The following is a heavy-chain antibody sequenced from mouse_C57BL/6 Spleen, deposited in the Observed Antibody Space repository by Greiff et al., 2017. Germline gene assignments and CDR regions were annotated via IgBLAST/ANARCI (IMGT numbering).Heavy chain of an antibody. CDR3: ARGVFYGYYFDF. Sequence: QVQLQQSGPELVKPGASVKISCKASGYAFSSSWMHWVKQRPGKGLEWIGRIYPGDGDTNYNGKFKGKATLTADKSSSTAYMQLSSLTSEDSSVYFCARGVFYGYYFDFGGQGTTLTVSS. J-gene: IGHJ2*01. D-gene: IGHD1-1*01. V-gene: IGHV1-82*01. CDR1: GYAFSSSW. CDR2: IYPGDGDT.